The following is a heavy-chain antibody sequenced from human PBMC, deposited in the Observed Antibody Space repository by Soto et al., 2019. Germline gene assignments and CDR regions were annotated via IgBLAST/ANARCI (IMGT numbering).Heavy chain of an antibody. CDR3: ARGGASTWNYLYHYYHYGMGV. J-gene: IGHJ6*02. CDR2: MNPNSGNT. Sequence: ARVTVSCKASGYTFTRYDINWVRQATGQGLEWMGWMNPNSGNTGYAPKITARVTMTRHTSISTAYMELSSLRSEDTAVYYRARGGASTWNYLYHYYHYGMGVWGQGTKDT. V-gene: IGHV1-8*01. CDR1: GYTFTRYD. D-gene: IGHD1-7*01.